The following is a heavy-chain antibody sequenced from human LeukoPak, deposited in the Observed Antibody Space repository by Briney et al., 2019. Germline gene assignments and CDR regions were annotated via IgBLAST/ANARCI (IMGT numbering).Heavy chain of an antibody. CDR2: IKQDGSEK. Sequence: GGSLRLSCAASGFTFSSQWMSWVRQAPGEGREWVANIKQDGSEKYYVDSVKGRFTISRDNAKNSLYLQMNSLRAEDTAVYYCARGDRDYYDSSGYYTPNDYWGQGTLVTVSS. D-gene: IGHD3-22*01. V-gene: IGHV3-7*01. CDR3: ARGDRDYYDSSGYYTPNDY. CDR1: GFTFSSQW. J-gene: IGHJ4*02.